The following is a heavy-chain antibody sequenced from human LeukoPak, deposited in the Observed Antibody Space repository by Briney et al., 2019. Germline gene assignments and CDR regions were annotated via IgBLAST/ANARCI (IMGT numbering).Heavy chain of an antibody. V-gene: IGHV3-15*01. D-gene: IGHD1-1*01. CDR3: TTDQPSWNYFDY. CDR1: GFTFSSFG. CDR2: IKSKTDAGTT. Sequence: PGRSLRLSCAASGFTFSSFGIHWVRQAPGKGLEWVGRIKSKTDAGTTDYAAPVKGRFTISRDDSKNTLYLQMNSLKTEDTAVYYCTTDQPSWNYFDYWGQGTLVTVSS. J-gene: IGHJ4*02.